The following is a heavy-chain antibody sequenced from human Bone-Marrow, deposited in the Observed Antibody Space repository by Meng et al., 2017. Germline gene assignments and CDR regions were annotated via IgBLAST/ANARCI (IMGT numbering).Heavy chain of an antibody. Sequence: GESLKISCAASGFTFSSYAMSWVRQAPGKGLEWVSAISGSGGSTYYADSVKGRFTISRDNSKNTLYLQMTSLRAEDTAVYYCAKDLGQPMIVYYYYYYGMDFWGQGTTVTVSS. CDR1: GFTFSSYA. V-gene: IGHV3-23*01. D-gene: IGHD3-22*01. CDR2: ISGSGGST. J-gene: IGHJ6*02. CDR3: AKDLGQPMIVYYYYYYGMDF.